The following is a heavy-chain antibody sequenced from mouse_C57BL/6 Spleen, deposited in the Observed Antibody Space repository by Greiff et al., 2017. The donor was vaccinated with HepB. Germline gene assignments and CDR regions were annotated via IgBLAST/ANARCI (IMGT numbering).Heavy chain of an antibody. D-gene: IGHD1-1*01. CDR2: INYDGSST. CDR1: GFTFSDYY. V-gene: IGHV5-16*01. Sequence: EVKLMESEGGLVQPGSSMKLSCTASGFTFSDYYMAWVRQVPEKGLEWVANINYDGSSTYYLDSLKSRFIISRDNAKNILYLQISSLKSEDTATYYCARGLDYGSSYGYFDVWGTGTTVTVSS. CDR3: ARGLDYGSSYGYFDV. J-gene: IGHJ1*03.